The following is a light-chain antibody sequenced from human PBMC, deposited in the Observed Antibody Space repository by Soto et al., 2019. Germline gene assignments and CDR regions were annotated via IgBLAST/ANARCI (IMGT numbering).Light chain of an antibody. Sequence: DIQMTQSPTSLSASVGDRVTITCRASQDIRNFVAWYQQKPGKAPKLLIYAASTLQSGVPSRFSGSGYGTDLTLTINSLQPEDVATYSCQKYSSVPVFGPGTKVEIK. CDR3: QKYSSVPV. V-gene: IGKV1-27*01. CDR1: QDIRNF. CDR2: AAS. J-gene: IGKJ3*01.